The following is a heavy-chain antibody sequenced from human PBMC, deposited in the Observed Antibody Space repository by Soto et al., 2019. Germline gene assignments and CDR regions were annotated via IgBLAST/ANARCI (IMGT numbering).Heavy chain of an antibody. CDR2: LSHSGRT. Sequence: SETLSLTCAVSGFSISSDSYWGWMRQSPGKGLEWIGTLSHSGRTFYNPSLKSRVTISADTTKNQFSLSLTSVTAADTAVYYCGHLKTDTEVTPAPPLFDSWGQGTLVTVPQ. CDR3: GHLKTDTEVTPAPPLFDS. D-gene: IGHD2-2*01. J-gene: IGHJ4*02. CDR1: GFSISSDSY. V-gene: IGHV4-38-2*01.